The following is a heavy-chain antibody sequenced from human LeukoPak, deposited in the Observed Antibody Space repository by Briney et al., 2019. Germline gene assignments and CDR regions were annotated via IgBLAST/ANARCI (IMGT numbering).Heavy chain of an antibody. V-gene: IGHV3-30*04. CDR2: ISYDGSNK. Sequence: PGGSLRLSCAASGFTFSSYAMHWVRQAPGKGLEWVAVISYDGSNKYYADSVKGRFTISRDNSKNTLYLQMNSLRAEDTAVYYCARDDLEYSSSLNWFDPWGQGTLVTVSS. CDR3: ARDDLEYSSSLNWFDP. CDR1: GFTFSSYA. D-gene: IGHD6-6*01. J-gene: IGHJ5*02.